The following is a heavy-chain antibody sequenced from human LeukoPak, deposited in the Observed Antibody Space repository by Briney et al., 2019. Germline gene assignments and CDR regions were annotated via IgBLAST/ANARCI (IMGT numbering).Heavy chain of an antibody. CDR2: ISYDGSNK. V-gene: IGHV3-30-3*01. J-gene: IGHJ4*02. CDR1: GFTFSSYA. CDR3: ARGSYNNGHYFDY. D-gene: IGHD6-19*01. Sequence: PGGSLRLSCAASGFTFSSYAMHWVRQAPGKGLEWVAVISYDGSNKYYADSVKGRFTISRDNARNSLYLQMNSLRAEDTAVYYCARGSYNNGHYFDYWGQGTLATVSS.